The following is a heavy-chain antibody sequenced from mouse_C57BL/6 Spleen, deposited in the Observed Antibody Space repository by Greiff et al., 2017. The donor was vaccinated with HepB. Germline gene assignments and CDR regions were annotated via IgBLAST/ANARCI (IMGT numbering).Heavy chain of an antibody. CDR3: ARSGNYTFAY. CDR2: IDPSDSYT. V-gene: IGHV1-69*01. D-gene: IGHD2-1*01. J-gene: IGHJ3*01. Sequence: VQLKQPGAELVMPGASVKLSCKASGYTFTSYWMHWVKQRPGQGLEWIGEIDPSDSYTNYNQKFKGKSTLTVDKSSSTAYMQLSSLTSEDSAVYYCARSGNYTFAYWGQGTLVTVSA. CDR1: GYTFTSYW.